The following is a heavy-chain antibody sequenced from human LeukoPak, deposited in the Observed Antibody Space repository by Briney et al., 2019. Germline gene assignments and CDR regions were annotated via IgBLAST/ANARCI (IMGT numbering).Heavy chain of an antibody. CDR2: IYSSGST. J-gene: IGHJ4*02. CDR3: ARAEEYGSGSYPLDY. V-gene: IGHV4-61*02. Sequence: SETLSLTCTVSGGSISSGSYYWSWIRQPAGKGLEWIGRIYSSGSTNYNPSLKSRVTISVDTSKNQFSLMLSSVTAADTAVYYCARAEEYGSGSYPLDYWGQGTLVTVSS. CDR1: GGSISSGSYY. D-gene: IGHD3-10*01.